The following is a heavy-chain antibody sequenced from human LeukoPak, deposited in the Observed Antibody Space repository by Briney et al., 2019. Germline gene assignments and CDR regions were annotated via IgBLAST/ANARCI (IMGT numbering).Heavy chain of an antibody. D-gene: IGHD2-15*01. J-gene: IGHJ4*02. CDR1: GYTFTAYY. CDR2: IDTNSGGT. V-gene: IGHV1-2*02. CDR3: ASEAYCSGGSCSLHRVAS. Sequence: ARVSVSCKASGYTFTAYYMHWVRQAPGQGLEWMGWIDTNSGGTNYAQKFQGRVTITRDTSTGTAYMELSSLISDDTAVYYCASEAYCSGGSCSLHRVASWGQGTLVTVSS.